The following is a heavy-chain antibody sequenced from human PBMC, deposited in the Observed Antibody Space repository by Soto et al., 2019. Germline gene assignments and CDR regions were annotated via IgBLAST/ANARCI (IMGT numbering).Heavy chain of an antibody. CDR1: GDSISTFY. Sequence: KPSETLSLTCTVSGDSISTFYWGWTRQSPGKELEWIGYVYYTGSTNYNPSLKSRVTISVDRSKNQFSLKLTSANAADTAVYYCARGRTVRNYADDSSDYFYFFDYWGQGTQVT. J-gene: IGHJ4*02. V-gene: IGHV4-59*01. CDR3: ARGRTVRNYADDSSDYFYFFDY. D-gene: IGHD3-22*01. CDR2: VYYTGST.